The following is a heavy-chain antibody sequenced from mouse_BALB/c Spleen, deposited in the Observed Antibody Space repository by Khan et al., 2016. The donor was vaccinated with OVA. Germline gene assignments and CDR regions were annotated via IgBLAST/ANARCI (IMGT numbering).Heavy chain of an antibody. Sequence: VQLQQSGAELMKPGASVKISCKATGYTFSSYWIEWVKQRPGHGLEWIGEILPGSGRNNYNEKFKGKATFTADTSSNTAYMQLSNLTSDDSAVYYCERGNNYGSSSWFGYWGQGTLVTVSA. CDR1: GYTFSSYW. V-gene: IGHV1-9*01. D-gene: IGHD1-1*01. CDR2: ILPGSGRN. J-gene: IGHJ3*01. CDR3: ERGNNYGSSSWFGY.